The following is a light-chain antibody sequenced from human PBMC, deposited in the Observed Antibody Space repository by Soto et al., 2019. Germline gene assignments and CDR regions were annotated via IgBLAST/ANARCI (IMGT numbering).Light chain of an antibody. J-gene: IGKJ1*01. CDR1: QSVSSN. Sequence: EIVMTQSPATLSVSPGERATLSCRASQSVSSNLAWYQQKPGQAPRLLVYGASIRATGIPARFSGSGSGTEFTLTNSSLQSEDSAVYYCQEYSAWWTFGQGTKVEIK. CDR2: GAS. V-gene: IGKV3-15*01. CDR3: QEYSAWWT.